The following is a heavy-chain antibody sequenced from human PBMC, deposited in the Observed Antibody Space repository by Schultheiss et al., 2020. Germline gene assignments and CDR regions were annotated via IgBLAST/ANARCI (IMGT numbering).Heavy chain of an antibody. D-gene: IGHD4-11*01. CDR3: ARGRWVTTVRRHWFDP. CDR1: GGSFSGYY. CDR2: INHSGST. V-gene: IGHV4-34*01. J-gene: IGHJ5*02. Sequence: SETLSLTCAVYGGSFSGYYWSWIRQPPGKGLEWIGEINHSGSTNYNPSLKSRVTISVDTSKNQFSLKLSSVTAADTAVYYCARGRWVTTVRRHWFDPWGQGTLVTVSS.